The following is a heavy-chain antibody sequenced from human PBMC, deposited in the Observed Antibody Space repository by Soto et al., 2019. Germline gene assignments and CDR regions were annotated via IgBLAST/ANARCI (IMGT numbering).Heavy chain of an antibody. V-gene: IGHV4-59*01. D-gene: IGHD2-15*01. J-gene: IGHJ6*02. Sequence: SETLSLTCTVSGGSISSYYWSWIRQPPGKGLEWIGYIYYSGSTNYNPSLKSRVTISVDTSKNQFSLKLSSVTAADTAVYYCARGDCSGGSCYSGSSPYYYYGMDVWGQGTTVTVSS. CDR3: ARGDCSGGSCYSGSSPYYYYGMDV. CDR2: IYYSGST. CDR1: GGSISSYY.